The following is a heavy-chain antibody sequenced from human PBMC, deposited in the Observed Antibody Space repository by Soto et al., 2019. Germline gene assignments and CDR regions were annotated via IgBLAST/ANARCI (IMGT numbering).Heavy chain of an antibody. Sequence: ASVKVSCKASGYTFSSYDMKWVRQATGQGLEWMGWMNPNSGNTGYAQKFQGRVTMTRDTSITTAYMELSSLRSEDTAVYYCANALGLYYFDYWGQGTLVTVSS. CDR1: GYTFSSYD. D-gene: IGHD3-16*01. CDR2: MNPNSGNT. V-gene: IGHV1-8*01. J-gene: IGHJ4*02. CDR3: ANALGLYYFDY.